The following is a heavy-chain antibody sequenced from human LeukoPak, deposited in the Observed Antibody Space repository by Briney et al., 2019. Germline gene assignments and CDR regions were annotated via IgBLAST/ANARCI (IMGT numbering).Heavy chain of an antibody. V-gene: IGHV1-2*02. CDR3: ARDLLDYSNLYYFDY. J-gene: IGHJ4*02. CDR1: GYTFTDSF. D-gene: IGHD4-11*01. Sequence: ASVKVSCKPSGYTFTDSFMHWVRQAPGQGPEWMGWINPVSGDTKFARRFQGRITLTRDTSISTAYMELSRLRSDDTAVYYCARDLLDYSNLYYFDYWGQGTLVTVSS. CDR2: INPVSGDT.